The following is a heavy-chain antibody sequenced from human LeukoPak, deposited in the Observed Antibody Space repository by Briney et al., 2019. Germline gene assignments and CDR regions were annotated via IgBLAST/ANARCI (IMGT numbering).Heavy chain of an antibody. J-gene: IGHJ6*02. V-gene: IGHV3-74*01. CDR1: GFTFSSYW. Sequence: GGSLRLSCAASGFTFSSYWMHWGRHAPGKGLVWVSRINSDGNSTSYADSVKGRFTISRDNAKNTLYLQMNSLRADDTAVYYCARGRRGMDVWGQGTTVTVSS. CDR2: INSDGNST. CDR3: ARGRRGMDV.